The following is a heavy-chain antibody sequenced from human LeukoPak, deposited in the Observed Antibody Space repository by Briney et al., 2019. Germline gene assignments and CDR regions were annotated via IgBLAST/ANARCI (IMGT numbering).Heavy chain of an antibody. CDR3: ARTLHIVVVTAIRDWFDP. CDR2: ISAYNGNT. V-gene: IGHV1-18*01. D-gene: IGHD2-21*02. J-gene: IGHJ5*02. Sequence: ASVKVSCKASGYTFTSYGISWVRQDPGQGLEWMGWISAYNGNTNYAQKLQGRVTMTTDTSTSTAYMELRSLRSDDTAVYYCARTLHIVVVTAIRDWFDPGGQRTLLSGS. CDR1: GYTFTSYG.